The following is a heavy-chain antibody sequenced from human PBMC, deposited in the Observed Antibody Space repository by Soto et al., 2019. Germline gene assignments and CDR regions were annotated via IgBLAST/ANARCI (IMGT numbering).Heavy chain of an antibody. Sequence: GGSLRLSCAASGFTFSSYAMHWVRQAPGKGLEWVAVISYDGSNKYYADSVKGRFTISRDNSKNTLYLQMNSLKAEDTAVYYCARDHYDFWSGYSDYWSQGTLVTVSS. V-gene: IGHV3-30-3*01. CDR3: ARDHYDFWSGYSDY. D-gene: IGHD3-3*01. CDR2: ISYDGSNK. CDR1: GFTFSSYA. J-gene: IGHJ4*02.